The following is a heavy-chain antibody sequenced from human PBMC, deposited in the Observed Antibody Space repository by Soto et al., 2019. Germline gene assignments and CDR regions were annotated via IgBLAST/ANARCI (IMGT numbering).Heavy chain of an antibody. D-gene: IGHD3-10*01. CDR3: ARSQGRFFGSGSYEGLDV. V-gene: IGHV3-33*01. CDR2: IWFDGSQK. CDR1: GFAFKSYG. Sequence: QVQLVESGGGVVQPGTSLRLSCAASGFAFKSYGMHWVRQAPGKGLEWVAVIWFDGSQKYYTDSVKGRFIISRDNAKNKLSLQMNSLRVEDTAVYYCARSQGRFFGSGSYEGLDVWGKGTTVTVSS. J-gene: IGHJ6*04.